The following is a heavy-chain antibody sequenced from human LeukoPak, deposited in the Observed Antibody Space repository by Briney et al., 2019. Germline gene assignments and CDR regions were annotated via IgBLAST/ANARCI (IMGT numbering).Heavy chain of an antibody. J-gene: IGHJ4*02. CDR2: ISSSSSYI. CDR1: GFTFSSDS. CDR3: ARDASEDIVVVVAASGFDY. Sequence: PGGSLRLSCAASGFTFSSDSMNWGRQAPGKGLEWVSSISSSSSYIYYADSVKGRFTISRDNAKNSLYLQMNSLRAEDTAVYYCARDASEDIVVVVAASGFDYWGQGTLVTVSS. V-gene: IGHV3-21*01. D-gene: IGHD2-15*01.